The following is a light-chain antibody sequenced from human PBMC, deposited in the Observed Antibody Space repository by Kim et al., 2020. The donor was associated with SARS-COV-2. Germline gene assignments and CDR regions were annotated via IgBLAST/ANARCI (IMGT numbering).Light chain of an antibody. J-gene: IGLJ1*01. Sequence: GQSITISCTGTSSDVGGSKSVSWYQQYPGKAPKLIIYDVSNRPSGVSNRFSGSKSGNTASLTISGLQTEDETDYYCSSYTRSNTYVFGTGTKVTVL. V-gene: IGLV2-14*03. CDR3: SSYTRSNTYV. CDR1: SSDVGGSKS. CDR2: DVS.